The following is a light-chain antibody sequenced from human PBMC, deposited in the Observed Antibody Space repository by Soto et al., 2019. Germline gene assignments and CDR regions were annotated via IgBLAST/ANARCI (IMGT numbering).Light chain of an antibody. J-gene: IGKJ2*01. CDR1: QSISDY. CDR2: AAS. CDR3: QQSHSIPYT. V-gene: IGKV1-39*01. Sequence: DIQMTQSPSSLSASVGDRVTITCRASQSISDYLHWYQQTPGKAPRLLVYAASTLQTGVPSRFSGSRSGTEFTLTISSLQLEDLGTYFCQQSHSIPYTFGQGTKLDI.